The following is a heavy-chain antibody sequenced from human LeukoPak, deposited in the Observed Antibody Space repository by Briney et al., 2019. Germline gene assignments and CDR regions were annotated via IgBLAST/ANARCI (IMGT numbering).Heavy chain of an antibody. Sequence: ASVRVSCKASGYTFTTYGISWVRQAPGQGLEWMGWISTYNGNTNYAQNLQGRVTMTTDTSTSTAYMELRSLRSDDTAVYYCARVLGYYYDSSGYDFDYWGQGTLVTVSS. D-gene: IGHD3-22*01. CDR2: ISTYNGNT. V-gene: IGHV1-18*01. J-gene: IGHJ4*02. CDR1: GYTFTTYG. CDR3: ARVLGYYYDSSGYDFDY.